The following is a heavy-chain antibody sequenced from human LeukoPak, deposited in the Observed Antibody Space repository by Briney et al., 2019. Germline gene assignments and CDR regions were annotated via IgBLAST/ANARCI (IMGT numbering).Heavy chain of an antibody. CDR3: AGARIAVAGTPYYYYGMDV. Sequence: ASVKVSCKASGYTFTGYYMHWVRQAPGQGLEWMGWINPNSGGTNYAQKFQGWVTMTRDTSISTAYMELSRLRSDDTAVYYCAGARIAVAGTPYYYYGMDVWGQGTTVTVSS. J-gene: IGHJ6*02. D-gene: IGHD6-19*01. CDR2: INPNSGGT. V-gene: IGHV1-2*04. CDR1: GYTFTGYY.